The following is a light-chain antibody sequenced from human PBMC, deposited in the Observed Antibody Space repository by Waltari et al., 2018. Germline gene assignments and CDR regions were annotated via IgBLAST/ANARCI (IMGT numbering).Light chain of an antibody. CDR3: QQIKSYPIT. J-gene: IGKJ4*01. CDR1: KGISTY. V-gene: IGKV1-9*01. Sequence: IQLTQSPSFLSSSVGDRVTISSRASKGISTYLAWFQQQPGKASRRLIYAAASLQGGVPSRFSGSGSGTDFTLTISSLQPEDFGTYYCQQIKSYPITFGGGTKVEVK. CDR2: AAA.